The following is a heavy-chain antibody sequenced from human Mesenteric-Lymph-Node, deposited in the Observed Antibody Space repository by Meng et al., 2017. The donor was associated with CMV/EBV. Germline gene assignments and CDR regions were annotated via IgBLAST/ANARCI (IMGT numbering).Heavy chain of an antibody. CDR3: AKDEGYSSSIHYYYYYGMDV. CDR2: IWYDGSNK. CDR1: GFTFSSYG. J-gene: IGHJ6*02. Sequence: GESLKISCAASGFTFSSYGMHWVRQAPGKGLEWVAVIWYDGSNKYYADSVKGRFTISRDNSKNTPYLQMNSLRAEDTAVYYCAKDEGYSSSIHYYYYYGMDVWGQGTTVTVSS. D-gene: IGHD6-6*01. V-gene: IGHV3-33*06.